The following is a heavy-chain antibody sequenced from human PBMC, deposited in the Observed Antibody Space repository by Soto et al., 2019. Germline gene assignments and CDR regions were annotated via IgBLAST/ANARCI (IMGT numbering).Heavy chain of an antibody. Sequence: PGRSLRLSCAASGFTCSSYAMHWVRQALGKGLEYVSAISSNGGSTYYANSVKGRFTISRDNSKNTLYLQMNSLRAEDTAVYYCAKNSESSAYSSFDYWGQGTLVTVSS. J-gene: IGHJ4*02. CDR2: ISSNGGST. CDR1: GFTCSSYA. D-gene: IGHD3-22*01. V-gene: IGHV3-64*01. CDR3: AKNSESSAYSSFDY.